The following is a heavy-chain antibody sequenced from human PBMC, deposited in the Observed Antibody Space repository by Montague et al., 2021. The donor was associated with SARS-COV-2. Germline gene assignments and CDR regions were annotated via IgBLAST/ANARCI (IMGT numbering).Heavy chain of an antibody. CDR2: ISSDGSNK. Sequence: SLRLSCAASGFTFTSFSIYWVRQAPGKGLEWVAVISSDGSNKYFPDSVRGRFTISRDRSLNTVFLQMNTLRPEDTAVYYCAGAGVQVNGWYLSYFDHWGQGTLVTVSS. CDR3: AGAGVQVNGWYLSYFDH. V-gene: IGHV3-30*04. D-gene: IGHD6-19*01. CDR1: GFTFTSFS. J-gene: IGHJ4*03.